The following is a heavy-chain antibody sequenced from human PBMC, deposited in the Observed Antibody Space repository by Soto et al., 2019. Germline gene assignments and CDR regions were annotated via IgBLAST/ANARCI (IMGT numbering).Heavy chain of an antibody. V-gene: IGHV1-69*01. CDR1: GGTFSSYA. J-gene: IGHJ4*02. D-gene: IGHD6-13*01. CDR2: IIPIFGTA. Sequence: QVQLVQSGAEVKKPGSSVKVSCKASGGTFSSYAISWVRQAPGQGLEWMGGIIPIFGTANYAQKFQGSVKINADQSTRTAYMELSSMRSEDTAVYYCAGGIAAAAGYYFDDCGQRTMVTFAS. CDR3: AGGIAAAAGYYFDD.